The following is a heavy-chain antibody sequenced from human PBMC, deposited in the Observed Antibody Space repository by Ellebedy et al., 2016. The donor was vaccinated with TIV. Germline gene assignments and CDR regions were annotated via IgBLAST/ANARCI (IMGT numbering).Heavy chain of an antibody. D-gene: IGHD2-2*01. CDR2: INPNSGGT. J-gene: IGHJ6*02. V-gene: IGHV1-2*02. CDR1: GYTFTSYY. CDR3: ARGCSSISCSGDYYYGMTV. Sequence: ASVKVSCKASGYTFTSYYMHWVRQAPGQGLEWMGWINPNSGGTNYAQKFQGRVTMTRDTSITTAYMELSRLRSDDTAMYYCARGCSSISCSGDYYYGMTVWGQGTTVTVSS.